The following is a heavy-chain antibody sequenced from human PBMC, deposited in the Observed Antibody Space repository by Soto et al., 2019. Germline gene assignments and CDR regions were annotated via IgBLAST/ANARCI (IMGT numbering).Heavy chain of an antibody. CDR2: ISYDGSNK. CDR3: AKDLKERIAIQLWFHYYYYGMDV. CDR1: GFTFSSYG. Sequence: PGGSLRLSCAASGFTFSSYGMHWVRQAPGKGLEWVAVISYDGSNKYYADSVKGRFTISRDNSKNTLYLQMNSLRAEDTAVYYCAKDLKERIAIQLWFHYYYYGMDVWGQGTTVTVSS. J-gene: IGHJ6*02. D-gene: IGHD5-18*01. V-gene: IGHV3-30*18.